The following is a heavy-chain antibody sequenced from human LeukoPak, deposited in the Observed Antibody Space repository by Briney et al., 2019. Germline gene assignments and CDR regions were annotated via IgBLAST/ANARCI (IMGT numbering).Heavy chain of an antibody. J-gene: IGHJ4*02. CDR3: AHGSMYQLDY. D-gene: IGHD2-2*01. CDR2: IIGGAGGT. Sequence: GGSLRLSCAASGFSFSSHGMSWLRQAPGKGLEWVSGIIGGAGGTYYADSVKGRFTISRDNAKNTLYLQMNSLRAEDTAVYYCAHGSMYQLDYWGQGTLVTVSS. CDR1: GFSFSSHG. V-gene: IGHV3-23*01.